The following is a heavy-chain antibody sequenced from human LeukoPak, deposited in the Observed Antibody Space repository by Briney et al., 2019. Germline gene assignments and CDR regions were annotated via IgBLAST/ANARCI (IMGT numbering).Heavy chain of an antibody. CDR2: IYPGDSDT. D-gene: IGHD2-15*01. CDR1: GYRFTSYW. Sequence: GESLKISCKASGYRFTSYWIGWVRQMPGKGLEWMGIIYPGDSDTRYSPSFQGQVTISADKSISTAYLQWSSLKASDTAMYYCASSGYCSGGSCYATFDIWGQGTMVTVSS. J-gene: IGHJ3*02. CDR3: ASSGYCSGGSCYATFDI. V-gene: IGHV5-51*01.